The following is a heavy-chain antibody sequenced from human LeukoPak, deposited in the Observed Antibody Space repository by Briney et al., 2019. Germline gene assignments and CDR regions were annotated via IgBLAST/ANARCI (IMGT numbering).Heavy chain of an antibody. V-gene: IGHV1-2*02. CDR1: GYTFTGYY. CDR2: INPNSGGT. J-gene: IGHJ6*03. CDR3: ARDRVSGSYYMYYYYYYMDV. D-gene: IGHD1-26*01. Sequence: ASVKVSCKASGYTFTGYYMHWVRQAPGQGLEWMGWINPNSGGTNYAQKFQGRVTMTRDTSISTAYMELSRLRSDDTAVYYCARDRVSGSYYMYYYYYYMDVWGKGTTVTVSS.